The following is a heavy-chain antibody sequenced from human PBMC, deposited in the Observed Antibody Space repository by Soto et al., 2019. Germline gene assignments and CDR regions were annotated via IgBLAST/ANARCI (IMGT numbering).Heavy chain of an antibody. CDR3: ARDARGPISDSYFDY. J-gene: IGHJ4*02. CDR1: VYPFSTHG. CDR2: ISAYNGNT. D-gene: IGHD3-10*01. Sequence: QVQLVQSGAEVKKPGASVKVSCKADVYPFSTHGITWVRQAPGQGPEWMGWISAYNGNTDSAEKFQGRVTMTTDTSTATAYMELRSLRSDDTAVYYCARDARGPISDSYFDYWGQGTLVIVAS. V-gene: IGHV1-18*04.